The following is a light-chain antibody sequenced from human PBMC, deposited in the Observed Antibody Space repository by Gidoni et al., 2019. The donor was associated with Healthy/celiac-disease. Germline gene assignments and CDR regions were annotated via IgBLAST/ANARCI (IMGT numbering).Light chain of an antibody. V-gene: IGKV3-11*01. J-gene: IGKJ1*01. CDR2: DAS. Sequence: EIVLTQSPATLSLSPGERATLSCRASQSVSSYLAWYQQKPGQAPRLLIYDASNRATGIPARFSGSGSATDFTLTIISLEPEDFAVYYCQQRSNWPPGTFGRGTKVEIK. CDR3: QQRSNWPPGT. CDR1: QSVSSY.